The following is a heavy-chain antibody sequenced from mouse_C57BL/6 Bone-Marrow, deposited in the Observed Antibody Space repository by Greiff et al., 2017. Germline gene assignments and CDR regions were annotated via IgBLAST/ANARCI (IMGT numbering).Heavy chain of an antibody. D-gene: IGHD2-2*01. V-gene: IGHV1-64*01. CDR1: GYTFTSYW. J-gene: IGHJ1*03. CDR3: ARVGFYWYFDV. CDR2: IHPNSGST. Sequence: QVQLQQPGAELVKPGASVKLSCKASGYTFTSYWMHWVKQRPGQGLEWIGMIHPNSGSTNYNEKFKSKATLTVDKSSSTAYMQLSSLTSEDSAVYYCARVGFYWYFDVWGTGTTVTVSS.